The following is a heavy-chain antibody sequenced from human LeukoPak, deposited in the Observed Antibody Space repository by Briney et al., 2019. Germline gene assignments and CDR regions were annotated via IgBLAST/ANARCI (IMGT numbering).Heavy chain of an antibody. CDR2: INPIGGST. CDR3: ARRVHYDSNTHYYSYYFDY. J-gene: IGHJ4*02. D-gene: IGHD3-22*01. V-gene: IGHV1-46*01. CDR1: GYTFTTFY. Sequence: GASVTVSCKASGYTFTTFYMHWVRQAPGQGLEWMGIINPIGGSTNYAQRFQGRVTMTSDTSTSTIYMELSSLRSEDTAVYYCARRVHYDSNTHYYSYYFDYWGQGTLVTVSS.